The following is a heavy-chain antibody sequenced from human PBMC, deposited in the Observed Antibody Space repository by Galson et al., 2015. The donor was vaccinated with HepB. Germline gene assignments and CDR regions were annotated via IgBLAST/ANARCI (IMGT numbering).Heavy chain of an antibody. CDR2: ISAYNGNT. J-gene: IGHJ4*02. CDR3: ARKRSGSYFPFYY. D-gene: IGHD1-26*01. Sequence: QSGAEVKKPGASVKVSCKASGYTFTSYGISWVRQAPGQGLEWMGRISAYNGNTNYAQKLQGRVTITRDTSASTANMKLSSLGSEDTAVYYCARKRSGSYFPFYYWGQGTLVTVSS. V-gene: IGHV1-18*01. CDR1: GYTFTSYG.